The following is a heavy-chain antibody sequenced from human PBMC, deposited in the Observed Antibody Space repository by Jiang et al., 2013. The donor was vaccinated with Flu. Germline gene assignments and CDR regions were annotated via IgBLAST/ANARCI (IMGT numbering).Heavy chain of an antibody. D-gene: IGHD2-15*01. J-gene: IGHJ4*02. CDR3: ARWNTPSLRSFDY. Sequence: RQAPGQGPEWLGWINPNSGGTNYAQKFEGRVTMTRDTSISTAYMELSGLNSDDSAVYYCARWNTPSLRSFDYWGQGTLVTVSS. CDR2: INPNSGGT. V-gene: IGHV1-2*02.